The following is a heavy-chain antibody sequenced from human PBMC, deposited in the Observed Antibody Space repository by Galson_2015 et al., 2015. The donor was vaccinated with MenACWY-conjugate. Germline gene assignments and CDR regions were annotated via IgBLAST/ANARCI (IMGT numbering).Heavy chain of an antibody. CDR3: ARGANTYFYSMDV. CDR2: ITGTSTYI. V-gene: IGHV3-21*04. J-gene: IGHJ6*03. CDR1: GFSFTTSG. D-gene: IGHD2/OR15-2a*01. Sequence: SLRLSCAASGFSFTTSGMTWVRQAPGKGLEWVSSITGTSTYIHYADSVKGRFTISRDNARNSVSLQMNGLRAEDTAVYYCARGANTYFYSMDVWGKGTTVIVSS.